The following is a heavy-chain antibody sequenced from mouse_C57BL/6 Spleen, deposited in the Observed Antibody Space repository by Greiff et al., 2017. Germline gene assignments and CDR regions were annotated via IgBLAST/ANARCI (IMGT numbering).Heavy chain of an antibody. CDR1: GYTFTSYW. Sequence: VQLKQPGAELVKPGASVKMSCKASGYTFTSYWITWVKQRPGQGLEWIGDIYPGSGSTNYNEKFKSKATLTVDTSSSTAYMQLSSLTSEDSAVYYCARQSSLYYSNYYYWGQGTTLTVSS. J-gene: IGHJ2*01. V-gene: IGHV1-55*01. CDR2: IYPGSGST. D-gene: IGHD2-5*01. CDR3: ARQSSLYYSNYYY.